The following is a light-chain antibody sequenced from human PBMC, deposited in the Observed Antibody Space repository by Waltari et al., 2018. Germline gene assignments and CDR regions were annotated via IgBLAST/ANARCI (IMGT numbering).Light chain of an antibody. CDR3: QQRSNWPPFT. CDR1: QSVSSY. J-gene: IGKJ3*01. Sequence: EIVLTQSPATLSLSPGERATLPCRASQSVSSYLAWYQQKPGQAPRLLIYDASNRATGIPARFSGSGSGTDFTLTISSLEPEDFAVYYCQQRSNWPPFTFGPGTKVGIK. V-gene: IGKV3-11*01. CDR2: DAS.